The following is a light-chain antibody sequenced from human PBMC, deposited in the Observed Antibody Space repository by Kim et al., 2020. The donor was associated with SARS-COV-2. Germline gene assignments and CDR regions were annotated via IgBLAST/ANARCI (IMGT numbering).Light chain of an antibody. J-gene: IGKJ1*01. Sequence: DIVLTQSPGTLSLSPGERATLSCRASQHVSSNYLAWYQQKPGQAPRLLIYAASRRATGISDSFSGSGSGTDFTLTISRLEPEDFAVFHCHQYGNTPPTFGPGTKVDIK. V-gene: IGKV3-20*01. CDR1: QHVSSNY. CDR3: HQYGNTPPT. CDR2: AAS.